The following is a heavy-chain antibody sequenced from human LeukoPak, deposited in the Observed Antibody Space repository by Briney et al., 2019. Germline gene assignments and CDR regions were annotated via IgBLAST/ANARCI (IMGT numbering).Heavy chain of an antibody. CDR3: ARGYCSGDCFTLFDY. CDR1: GYMFTGYY. CDR2: NNPNSGGT. D-gene: IGHD2-21*02. J-gene: IGHJ4*02. V-gene: IGHV1-2*02. Sequence: ASVKLSCKASGYMFTGYYMHWERQAPGQGHEWMGWNNPNSGGTNYAQKFQGRVTMTRDTSISTAYMELSSLRSDDTAVYYCARGYCSGDCFTLFDYWGQGTLVTVSS.